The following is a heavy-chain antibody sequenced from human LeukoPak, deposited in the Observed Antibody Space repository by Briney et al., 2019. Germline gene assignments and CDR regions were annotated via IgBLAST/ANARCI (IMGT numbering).Heavy chain of an antibody. CDR2: ISSNGGST. CDR3: AREDGSKYYYYYYMDV. V-gene: IGHV3-64*01. J-gene: IGHJ6*03. D-gene: IGHD3-22*01. Sequence: PGGSLRLSCAASGFTFSSYAMHWVRQAPGKGLEYVSAISSNGGSTYYANSVKGRFTISRDNSKNTLYLQMGSLRAEDMAVYYCAREDGSKYYYYYYMDVWGKGTTVTVSS. CDR1: GFTFSSYA.